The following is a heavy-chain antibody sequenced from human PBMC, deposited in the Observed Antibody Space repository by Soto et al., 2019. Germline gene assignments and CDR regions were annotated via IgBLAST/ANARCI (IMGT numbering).Heavy chain of an antibody. J-gene: IGHJ4*02. CDR2: INPSGGST. V-gene: IGHV1-46*01. D-gene: IGHD3-22*01. Sequence: ASVKVSCKASGGTFSSYTISWVRQAPGQGLEWMGIINPSGGSTSYAQKFQGRVTMTRDTSTSTVYMELSSLRSEDTAVYYCARDYDSSGYYPDYFDYWGQGTLVTVSS. CDR3: ARDYDSSGYYPDYFDY. CDR1: GGTFSSYT.